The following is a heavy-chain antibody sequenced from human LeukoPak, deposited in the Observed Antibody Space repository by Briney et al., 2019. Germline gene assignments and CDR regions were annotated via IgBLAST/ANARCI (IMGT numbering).Heavy chain of an antibody. CDR1: GGSISNYY. V-gene: IGHV4-59*01. CDR3: ARDMDCYGPDAFDI. D-gene: IGHD2-21*02. CDR2: IYYSGNT. Sequence: SETLSLTCTVSGGSISNYYWSWIRQPPGKGLEWIGYIYYSGNTNYNPSLKSRVTISVDTSKNQFSLKLSSVTAPDTAVYYCARDMDCYGPDAFDIWGQGTMVTVSS. J-gene: IGHJ3*02.